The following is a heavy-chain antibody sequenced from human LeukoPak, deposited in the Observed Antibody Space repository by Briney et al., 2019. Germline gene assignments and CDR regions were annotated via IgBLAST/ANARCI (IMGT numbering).Heavy chain of an antibody. V-gene: IGHV1-18*01. Sequence: ASVKVSCKASGYTFTSYGISWVRRAPGQGLEWMGWVSAYNGNRNYAQKFQGRVTITRDTSASTAYLELSSLRSEDTSVYYCARGGRVTNLYGMDVWGQGTTVTVSS. D-gene: IGHD4-17*01. CDR3: ARGGRVTNLYGMDV. CDR1: GYTFTSYG. J-gene: IGHJ6*02. CDR2: VSAYNGNR.